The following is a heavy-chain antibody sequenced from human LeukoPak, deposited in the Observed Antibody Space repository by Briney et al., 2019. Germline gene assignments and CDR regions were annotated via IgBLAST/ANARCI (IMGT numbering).Heavy chain of an antibody. J-gene: IGHJ3*02. CDR2: ISSSSSYI. V-gene: IGHV3-21*01. CDR1: ALTFSSYS. Sequence: RGSLRLSCAASALTFSSYSMNWVRQAPGKGLEWVSSISSSSSYIYYADSVKGRFTISRDNAKNSLYLRMNSLRAEDTAVYYCARFIAAANDAFDIWGQGTMVTVSS. CDR3: ARFIAAANDAFDI. D-gene: IGHD6-13*01.